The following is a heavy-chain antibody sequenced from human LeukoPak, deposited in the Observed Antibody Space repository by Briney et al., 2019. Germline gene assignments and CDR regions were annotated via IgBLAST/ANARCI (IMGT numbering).Heavy chain of an antibody. D-gene: IGHD2-2*02. V-gene: IGHV1-69*13. CDR2: IIPIFGTA. CDR1: GCTFSSYA. Sequence: SSGKVSCKASGCTFSSYAISWVRQAPGQGLEWMGGIIPIFGTANYAQKFQGRVTITADESTSTAYMELSSLRSEDTAVYYCARNLFVLVPAAIPCFDPRGQGTLVTVSS. CDR3: ARNLFVLVPAAIPCFDP. J-gene: IGHJ5*02.